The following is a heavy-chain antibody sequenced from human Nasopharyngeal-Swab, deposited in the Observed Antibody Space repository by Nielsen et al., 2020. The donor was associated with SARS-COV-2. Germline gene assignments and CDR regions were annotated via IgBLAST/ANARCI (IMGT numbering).Heavy chain of an antibody. D-gene: IGHD6-13*01. CDR3: AKDTGKGIAAAYYFDY. CDR2: ISGSGGST. J-gene: IGHJ4*02. CDR1: GFTFSSYA. V-gene: IGHV3-23*01. Sequence: GGSLRLSCAASGFTFSSYAMSWVRQAPGKGLEWVSAISGSGGSTYYADSVKGRFTISRDNSKNTLYLQMNSLRAEDTAVYYCAKDTGKGIAAAYYFDYWGQGTLVTVSS.